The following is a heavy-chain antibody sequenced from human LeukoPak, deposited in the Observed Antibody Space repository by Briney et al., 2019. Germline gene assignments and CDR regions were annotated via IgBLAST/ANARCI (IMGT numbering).Heavy chain of an antibody. V-gene: IGHV4-38-2*01. CDR2: IYHSGST. CDR3: ARAGYSGLRAFFDL. D-gene: IGHD4-11*01. CDR1: GYSISSGYY. Sequence: PSETLSLTCAVSGYSISSGYYWGWIRQPPGRGLEGFGSIYHSGSTYYNPSLKSRVTISVDTSKNQFSLKLSSVTAAETAVYYCARAGYSGLRAFFDLWGRGTLVTVSS. J-gene: IGHJ2*01.